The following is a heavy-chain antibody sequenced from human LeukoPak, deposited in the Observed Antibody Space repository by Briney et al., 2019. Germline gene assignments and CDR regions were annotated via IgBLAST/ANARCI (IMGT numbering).Heavy chain of an antibody. J-gene: IGHJ3*01. CDR2: IWYDGSEK. CDR1: GFTFSSHG. CDR3: ARYGNLKVLDV. D-gene: IGHD1-14*01. Sequence: GGSLRLSCAASGFTFSSHGMRWVRQAPGKGLEWVAVIWYDGSEKYYAESVKGRFTISRDNSKNMLYLQIYSLRTEDTALYYCARYGNLKVLDVWGQGTMVTVPS. V-gene: IGHV3-33*01.